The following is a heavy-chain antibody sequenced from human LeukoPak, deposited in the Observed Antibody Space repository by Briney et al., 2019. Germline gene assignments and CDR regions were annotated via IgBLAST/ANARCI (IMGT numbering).Heavy chain of an antibody. CDR3: ARQYISGQWYFDY. D-gene: IGHD5-18*01. CDR1: GFTFSSHA. V-gene: IGHV3-30*04. Sequence: GGSLRLSCAASGFTFSSHALQWVRQAPGKGLEWVAVISSDGSYKHNLDSVKGRFTITRDKSKNTLYLQMNSLIPEDTAVYYCARQYISGQWYFDYWGQGTLVTVSS. CDR2: ISSDGSYK. J-gene: IGHJ4*02.